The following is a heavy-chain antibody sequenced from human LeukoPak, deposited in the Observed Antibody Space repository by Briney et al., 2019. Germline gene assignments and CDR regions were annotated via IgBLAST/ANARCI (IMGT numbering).Heavy chain of an antibody. Sequence: GGSLRLSCAASGFAFNNYVMTWVRQAPGKGLEWVSSISGSGVTTYYTDSVKGRFTISRDNSRSTLYLQLNGLRAEDTAVYYCAKDCTVSGSYYGMDIWGQGTTVTVSS. CDR1: GFAFNNYV. V-gene: IGHV3-23*01. J-gene: IGHJ6*02. CDR2: ISGSGVTT. CDR3: AKDCTVSGSYYGMDI. D-gene: IGHD3-3*01.